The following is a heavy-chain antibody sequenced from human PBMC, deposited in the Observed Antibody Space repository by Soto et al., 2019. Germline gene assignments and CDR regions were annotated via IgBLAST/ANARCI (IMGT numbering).Heavy chain of an antibody. D-gene: IGHD6-19*01. Sequence: GASVKVSCKASGYTFTSYGISWVRQAPGQGLEWMGWISAYNGNTNYAQKLQGRVTMTTDTSTSTAYMELRSLRSDDTAVYYCARVRGVAGTRGYFAYWGQGTLVTVSS. CDR1: GYTFTSYG. J-gene: IGHJ4*02. CDR3: ARVRGVAGTRGYFAY. V-gene: IGHV1-18*01. CDR2: ISAYNGNT.